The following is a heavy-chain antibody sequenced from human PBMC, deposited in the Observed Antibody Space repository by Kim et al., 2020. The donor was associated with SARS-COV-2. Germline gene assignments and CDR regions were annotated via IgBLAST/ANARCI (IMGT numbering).Heavy chain of an antibody. CDR2: IYYSGST. CDR3: ARHRNSDAFDI. Sequence: SETLSLTCTVSGGSISSYYWSWIRQPPGKGLEWIGYIYYSGSTNYNPSLKSRVTISVDTSKNQFSLKLSSVTAADTAVYYCARHRNSDAFDIWGQGTMVTVSS. V-gene: IGHV4-59*08. CDR1: GGSISSYY. J-gene: IGHJ3*02.